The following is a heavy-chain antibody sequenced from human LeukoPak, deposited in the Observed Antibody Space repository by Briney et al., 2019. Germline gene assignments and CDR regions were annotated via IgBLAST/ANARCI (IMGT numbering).Heavy chain of an antibody. D-gene: IGHD1-1*01. V-gene: IGHV3-7*01. Sequence: PGGSLRLACAVSGFTFSSYWMSWVRQAPGKGLEWVANIKQDGSEKYYVDSVKGRFTISRDNAKDSLYLQMNSLRAEDTAVYYCAREVPYYFDYWGQGTLVTVSS. CDR3: AREVPYYFDY. CDR1: GFTFSSYW. CDR2: IKQDGSEK. J-gene: IGHJ4*02.